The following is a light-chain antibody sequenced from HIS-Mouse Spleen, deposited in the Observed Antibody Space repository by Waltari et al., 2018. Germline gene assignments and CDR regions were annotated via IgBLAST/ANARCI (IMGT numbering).Light chain of an antibody. CDR1: QGISSA. Sequence: AIQLTQSPSSLSASVGDRVTITCRASQGISSALAWYQRKPGKAPKLLIYDASSLESGVPSRFSGSGSGKDFTLTISSLQPEDFATYYCQQFNSYPITFGQGTRLEIK. CDR2: DAS. J-gene: IGKJ5*01. V-gene: IGKV1-13*02. CDR3: QQFNSYPIT.